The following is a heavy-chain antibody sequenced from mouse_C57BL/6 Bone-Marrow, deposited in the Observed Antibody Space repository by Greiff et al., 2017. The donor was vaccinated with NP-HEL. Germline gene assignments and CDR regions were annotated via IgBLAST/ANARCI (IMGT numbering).Heavy chain of an antibody. J-gene: IGHJ4*01. CDR2: IWSGGST. Sequence: VKVVESGPGLVQPSQSLSITCTVSGFSLTSYGVHWVRQSPGKGLEWLGVIWSGGSTDYNAAFISRLSISKDNSKSQVFFKMNSLQADDTAIYYCARPITTVVERDYWGQGTSVTVSS. CDR3: ARPITTVVERDY. CDR1: GFSLTSYG. D-gene: IGHD1-1*01. V-gene: IGHV2-2*01.